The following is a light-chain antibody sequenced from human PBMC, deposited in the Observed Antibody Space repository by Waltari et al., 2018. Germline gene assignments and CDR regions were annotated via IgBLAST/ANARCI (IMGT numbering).Light chain of an antibody. CDR3: KQYNSYST. J-gene: IGKJ1*01. CDR1: QSINTW. Sequence: DIQMTQSPSTLSASVGDRVIITCRASQSINTWLAWYKQKPGKAPRVLIYRASSLEVGVPSRFSGSGSGTEFTLTISGLQPDDFATYYCKQYNSYSTFGQGTRVEIK. CDR2: RAS. V-gene: IGKV1-5*03.